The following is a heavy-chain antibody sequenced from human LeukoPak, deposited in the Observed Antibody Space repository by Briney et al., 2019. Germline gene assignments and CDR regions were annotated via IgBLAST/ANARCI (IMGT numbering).Heavy chain of an antibody. CDR1: GGSFSGYY. CDR2: INHSGST. CDR3: ARDSGYDDY. J-gene: IGHJ4*02. V-gene: IGHV4-34*01. D-gene: IGHD3-22*01. Sequence: NPSETLSLTCAVYGGSFSGYYWSWIRQPPGKGLEWIGEINHSGSTNYNPSLKSRVTISVDTSKNQFSLKPSSVTAADTAVYYCARDSGYDDYWGQGTLVTVSS.